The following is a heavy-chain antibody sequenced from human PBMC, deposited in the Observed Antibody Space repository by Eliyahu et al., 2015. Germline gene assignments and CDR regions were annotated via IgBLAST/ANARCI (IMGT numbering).Heavy chain of an antibody. CDR3: ARDQGNSWSLDS. CDR2: ISSRGDIK. CDR1: VFTFSDYY. D-gene: IGHD4-11*01. Sequence: QVQLVESGGGLVKPGGSLRLSCTAXVFTFSDYYITWIRQAPGKGLECISYISSRGDIKYYSDSVKGRFTISRDNANNSLYLQMHSLRAEDTAVYYCARDQGNSWSLDSWGQGTLVTVSS. V-gene: IGHV3-11*01. J-gene: IGHJ4*02.